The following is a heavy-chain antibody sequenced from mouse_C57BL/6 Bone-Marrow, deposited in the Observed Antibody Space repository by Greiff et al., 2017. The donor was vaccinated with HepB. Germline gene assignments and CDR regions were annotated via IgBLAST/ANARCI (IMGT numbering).Heavy chain of an antibody. D-gene: IGHD3-2*02. Sequence: VQVVESGPELVKPGASVKISCKASGYAFSSSWMNWVKQRPGKGLEWIGRIYPGDGDTNYNGKFKGKATLTADKSSSTAYMQLSSLTSEDSAVYFCARKGAAQALDYWGQGTTLTVSS. V-gene: IGHV1-82*01. J-gene: IGHJ2*01. CDR3: ARKGAAQALDY. CDR2: IYPGDGDT. CDR1: GYAFSSSW.